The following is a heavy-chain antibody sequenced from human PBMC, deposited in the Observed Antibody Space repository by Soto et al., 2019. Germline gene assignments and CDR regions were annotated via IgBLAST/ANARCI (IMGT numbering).Heavy chain of an antibody. V-gene: IGHV1-58*01. CDR3: AAGLNGGYYDFWSGFATLRYYGMDV. CDR2: IVVGSGNT. CDR1: GFTFTSSA. Sequence: ASVKVSCKASGFTFTSSAVQWVRQARGQRLEWIGWIVVGSGNTNYAQKFQERVTITRDMSTSTAYMELSSLRSEDTAVYYCAAGLNGGYYDFWSGFATLRYYGMDVWG. J-gene: IGHJ6*02. D-gene: IGHD3-3*01.